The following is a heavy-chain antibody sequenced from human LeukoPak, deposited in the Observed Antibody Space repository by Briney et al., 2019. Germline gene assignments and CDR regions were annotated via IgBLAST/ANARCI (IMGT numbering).Heavy chain of an antibody. D-gene: IGHD3-22*01. CDR2: ISAYNGNT. CDR3: ARGPNYYDSSGYYYDFDY. J-gene: IGHJ4*02. CDR1: GYTFTSYG. V-gene: IGHV1-18*01. Sequence: GASVKVSCKASGYTFTSYGISWVRQAPGQGLEWMGWISAYNGNTNYAQKLQGRVTMTTDTSTSTAYMELSRLRSDDTAVYYCARGPNYYDSSGYYYDFDYWGQGTLVTVSS.